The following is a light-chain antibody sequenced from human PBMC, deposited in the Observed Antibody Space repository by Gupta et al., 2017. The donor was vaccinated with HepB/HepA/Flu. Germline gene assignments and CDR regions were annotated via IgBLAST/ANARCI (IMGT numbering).Light chain of an antibody. V-gene: IGKV4-1*01. CDR1: QSVLYSSNNKNY. Sequence: DIVMTQSPDSLAVSLGERATINCKSSQSVLYSSNNKNYLAWYQQKPGQPPKLLIYWASTRESGVPDRFSGSGSGTDFTRTISSLQAEDVAVYYCQQYYSTPYTFGQGTNLEIK. CDR3: QQYYSTPYT. J-gene: IGKJ2*01. CDR2: WAS.